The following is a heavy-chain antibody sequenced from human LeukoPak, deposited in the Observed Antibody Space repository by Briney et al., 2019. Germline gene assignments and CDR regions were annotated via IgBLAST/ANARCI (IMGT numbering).Heavy chain of an antibody. Sequence: PGGCLRLSCAASGFTVSSNYMSWVRQAPGKGLEWVSVIYSGGSTYYSDSVKGRFTISRDNSKNTVYLQMNSLRAEDTAVYYCARDYYGSGSYYPFDYWGQGTLVTVSS. D-gene: IGHD3-10*01. CDR2: IYSGGST. CDR3: ARDYYGSGSYYPFDY. CDR1: GFTVSSNY. J-gene: IGHJ4*02. V-gene: IGHV3-53*01.